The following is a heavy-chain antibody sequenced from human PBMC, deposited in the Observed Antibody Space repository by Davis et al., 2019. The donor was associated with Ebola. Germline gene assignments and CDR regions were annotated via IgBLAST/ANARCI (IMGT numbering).Heavy chain of an antibody. J-gene: IGHJ6*02. CDR3: ARDIFPILRFLEGYYGMDV. Sequence: AASVKVSCKASGGTFSSYAISWVRQAPGQGLEWMGWINPNSGGTNYAQKFQGWVTMTRDTSISTAYMELSSLRSEDTAVYYCARDIFPILRFLEGYYGMDVWGQGTTVTVSS. CDR1: GGTFSSYA. D-gene: IGHD3-3*01. V-gene: IGHV1-2*04. CDR2: INPNSGGT.